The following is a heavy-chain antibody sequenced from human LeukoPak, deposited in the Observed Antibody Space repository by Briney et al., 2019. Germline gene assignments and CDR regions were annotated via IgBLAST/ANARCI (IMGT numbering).Heavy chain of an antibody. CDR1: GFLYSDYF. Sequence: GGSLRLSCIVSGFLYSDYFMDWVRQAPGKGLQWVGRIKNKDNNYATGYAASVRGRFIISGGDSRDSLYLQMNTLKTDDTAVYYCARLGMAASYFYDSSGDKFDYWGQGTLVTVSS. V-gene: IGHV3-72*01. D-gene: IGHD3-22*01. J-gene: IGHJ4*02. CDR2: IKNKDNNYAT. CDR3: ARLGMAASYFYDSSGDKFDY.